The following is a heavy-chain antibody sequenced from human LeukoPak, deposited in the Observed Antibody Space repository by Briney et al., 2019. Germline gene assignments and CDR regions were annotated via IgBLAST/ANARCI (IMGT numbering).Heavy chain of an antibody. D-gene: IGHD2-2*01. Sequence: ASVKVSCKASGYTFTGYYMHWVRQAPGQGLEWMGWINPNSGGTNYAQKVQGRVTMTRDTSISTAYMELSRLRSDDTAVYYCARDHRPVVVPAATKNPQPANWFDPWGQGTLVTVSS. V-gene: IGHV1-2*02. CDR3: ARDHRPVVVPAATKNPQPANWFDP. CDR1: GYTFTGYY. J-gene: IGHJ5*02. CDR2: INPNSGGT.